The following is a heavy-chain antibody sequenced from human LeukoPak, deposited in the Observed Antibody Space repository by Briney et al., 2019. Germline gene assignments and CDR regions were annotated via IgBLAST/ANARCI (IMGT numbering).Heavy chain of an antibody. Sequence: SETLSLTCTVSGGSISSYYWSWIRQPPGKGLEWIGNIYYSGSTNYNPSLKSRVTIAVDTSKNQFSLKLSSATAADTAVYYCARLGLPPGAFDIWGQGTMVTVSS. CDR2: IYYSGST. CDR3: ARLGLPPGAFDI. D-gene: IGHD2-21*02. V-gene: IGHV4-59*01. CDR1: GGSISSYY. J-gene: IGHJ3*02.